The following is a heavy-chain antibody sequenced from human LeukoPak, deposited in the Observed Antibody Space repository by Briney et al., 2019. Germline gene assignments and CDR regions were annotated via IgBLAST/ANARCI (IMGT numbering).Heavy chain of an antibody. V-gene: IGHV4-4*02. CDR3: ARDNGLGYCGSTSCYRGSIDAFDI. D-gene: IGHD2-2*01. Sequence: PSETLSLTCAVSGGSISSSNWWSWVRQPPGKGLEWIGEIYHSGSTNYNPSLKSRVTISVDKSKNQFSLKLSSVTAADTAVYYCARDNGLGYCGSTSCYRGSIDAFDIWGQGTMVTVSS. CDR2: IYHSGST. J-gene: IGHJ3*02. CDR1: GGSISSSNW.